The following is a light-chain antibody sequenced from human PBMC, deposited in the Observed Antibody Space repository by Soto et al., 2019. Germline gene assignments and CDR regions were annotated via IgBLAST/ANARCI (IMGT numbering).Light chain of an antibody. V-gene: IGKV3-11*01. J-gene: IGKJ5*01. CDR1: QSVSSY. CDR2: DAS. CDR3: QQRSNWRGIT. Sequence: EIVLTQSPATLSLSPGERATLSCRASQSVSSYLAWYQQKPGQAPRLLIYDASNRATGIPARFSGSGSGTDFTLTISSLEPEDFALYYCQQRSNWRGITFGQGTRLEIK.